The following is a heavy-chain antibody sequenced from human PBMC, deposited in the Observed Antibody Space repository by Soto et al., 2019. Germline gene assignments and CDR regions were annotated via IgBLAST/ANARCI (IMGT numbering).Heavy chain of an antibody. Sequence: GGSLRLSCTVSGFAFNNYGINWVRQAPGKGLEWVSSISKSDYTYYSDSVKGRFAISRDNAKSSVSLQMNTLGVEDTAVYYCAREDSIIIPAVSDFWGQGALVTVSS. J-gene: IGHJ4*02. V-gene: IGHV3-21*01. CDR1: GFAFNNYG. D-gene: IGHD2-2*01. CDR3: AREDSIIIPAVSDF. CDR2: ISKSDYT.